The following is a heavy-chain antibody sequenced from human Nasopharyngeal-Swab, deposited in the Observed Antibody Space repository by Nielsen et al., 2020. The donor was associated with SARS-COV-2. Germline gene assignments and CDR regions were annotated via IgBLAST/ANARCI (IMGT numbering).Heavy chain of an antibody. Sequence: GGSLRLSCAASGFTFSSYAMHWVRQAPGKGLEWVAVISYDGSNKYYADSVKGRFTISRDNSKNTLYLQMNSLRAEDTAVYYCARVSRGPSGSYYSLNFDYWGQGTLVTVSS. CDR3: ARVSRGPSGSYYSLNFDY. V-gene: IGHV3-30-3*01. D-gene: IGHD1-26*01. J-gene: IGHJ4*02. CDR1: GFTFSSYA. CDR2: ISYDGSNK.